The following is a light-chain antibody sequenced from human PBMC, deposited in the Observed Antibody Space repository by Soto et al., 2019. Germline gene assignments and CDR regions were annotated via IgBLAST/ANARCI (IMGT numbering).Light chain of an antibody. Sequence: DIQMTQSPSTLSGSVGDRVTITCRASQTISSWLAWYQQKPGKAPKLLIYKASTLKSGVPSRFSGSGSGTDFTLTISSLQAEDVAVYYCQQYYNTPLTFGGGTKVDIK. J-gene: IGKJ4*01. CDR3: QQYYNTPLT. V-gene: IGKV1-5*03. CDR1: QTISSW. CDR2: KAS.